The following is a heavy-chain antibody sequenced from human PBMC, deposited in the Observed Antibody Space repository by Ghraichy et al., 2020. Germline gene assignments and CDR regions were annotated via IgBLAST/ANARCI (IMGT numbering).Heavy chain of an antibody. V-gene: IGHV3-23*01. CDR3: ANGNSASLFDH. D-gene: IGHD6-13*01. Sequence: RGSLRLSCAASGFTFSTHAMTWVRQAPGKGLEWVSGISGSGRSTYYTDSLQGRFTISRDNSKNTVYLHMNSLRAEDTAVYYCANGNSASLFDHWGRGTLVTVSS. CDR1: GFTFSTHA. J-gene: IGHJ5*02. CDR2: ISGSGRST.